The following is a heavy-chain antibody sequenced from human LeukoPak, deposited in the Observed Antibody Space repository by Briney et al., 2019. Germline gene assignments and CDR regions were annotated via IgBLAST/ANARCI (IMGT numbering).Heavy chain of an antibody. CDR2: ISGSGGST. J-gene: IGHJ4*02. CDR1: GFTFSSYA. V-gene: IGHV3-23*01. Sequence: GGSLRLSCAASGFTFSSYAMSWVRQAPGKGLEWVSAISGSGGSTYYADSVKGRFTIYRDNSKNTLYLQMNSLRAEDTAVYYCAKEEGLRYFDWSVYFDYWGQGTLVTVSS. CDR3: AKEEGLRYFDWSVYFDY. D-gene: IGHD3-9*01.